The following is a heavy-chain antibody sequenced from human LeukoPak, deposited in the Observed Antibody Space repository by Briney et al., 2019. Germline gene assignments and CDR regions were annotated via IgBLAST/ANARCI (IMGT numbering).Heavy chain of an antibody. Sequence: SETLSLTCTVSGGSISSYYWSWIRQPPGKGLEWIGYIYYSGSTNCNPSLKSRVTISVDTSKNQFSLKLSSVTAADTAVYYCARDVGYSYDFDYYYMDVWGKGTTVTVSS. D-gene: IGHD5-18*01. CDR3: ARDVGYSYDFDYYYMDV. CDR2: IYYSGST. CDR1: GGSISSYY. J-gene: IGHJ6*03. V-gene: IGHV4-59*01.